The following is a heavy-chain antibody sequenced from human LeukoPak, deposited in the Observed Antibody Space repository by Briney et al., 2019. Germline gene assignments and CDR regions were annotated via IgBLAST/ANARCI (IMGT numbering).Heavy chain of an antibody. CDR2: IRLRSGGT. J-gene: IGHJ4*02. V-gene: IGHV1-2*06. Sequence: ASVKVSCKTYGYTFTDYYMHWVRQAPGQGLEWMGRIRLRSGGTNYAQKFQGRVTVTRDTSISTVYMELTRLRSDNTAVYYCRLVTMGDYCGQGTLVTVSS. CDR1: GYTFTDYY. D-gene: IGHD4-23*01. CDR3: RLVTMGDY.